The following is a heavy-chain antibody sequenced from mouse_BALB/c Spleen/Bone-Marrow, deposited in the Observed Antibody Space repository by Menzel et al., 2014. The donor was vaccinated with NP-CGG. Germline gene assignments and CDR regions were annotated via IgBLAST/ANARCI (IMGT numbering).Heavy chain of an antibody. CDR1: GFTFSSYA. J-gene: IGHJ2*01. Sequence: EVMLVESGGGLMKPGGSLKLSCAASGFTFSSYAMSWVRQTPEKRLEWVASISSGGSTYYPDSVKGRFTISRDNARNILYLQMSSLRSEDTAMYYCARVGITTVDYWGQGTTLTVSS. CDR2: ISSGGST. D-gene: IGHD1-1*01. CDR3: ARVGITTVDY. V-gene: IGHV5-6-5*01.